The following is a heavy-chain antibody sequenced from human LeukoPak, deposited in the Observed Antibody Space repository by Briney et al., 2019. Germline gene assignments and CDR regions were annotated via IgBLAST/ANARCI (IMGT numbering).Heavy chain of an antibody. V-gene: IGHV1-18*04. D-gene: IGHD2-2*01. Sequence: GASVTVSCKASGYTFTSYGISWVRQAPGQGLEWMGWISAYNGNTNYAQKLQGRVTMTTDTSTSTAYMELRSLRSDDTAVYYCARHEEDIVVVPAAIFLDPWGQGTLVTVSS. CDR2: ISAYNGNT. CDR3: ARHEEDIVVVPAAIFLDP. CDR1: GYTFTSYG. J-gene: IGHJ5*02.